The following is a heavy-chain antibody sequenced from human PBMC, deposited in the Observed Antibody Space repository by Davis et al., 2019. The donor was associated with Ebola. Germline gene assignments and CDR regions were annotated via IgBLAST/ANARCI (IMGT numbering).Heavy chain of an antibody. CDR3: ARGRSRWDY. Sequence: MPSETLSLTCTVSGGSVSSASYYWSWIRQPPGKGLEWIGYIYYSGSTNYNPSLQSRVTISVDTSKNQFSLRLSPVTAADTAVYYCARGRSRWDYWGQGTLVTVSS. J-gene: IGHJ4*02. CDR1: GGSVSSASYY. V-gene: IGHV4-61*01. D-gene: IGHD4-23*01. CDR2: IYYSGST.